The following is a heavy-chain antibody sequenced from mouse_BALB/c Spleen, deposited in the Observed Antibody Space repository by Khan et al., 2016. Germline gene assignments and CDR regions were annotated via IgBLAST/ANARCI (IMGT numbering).Heavy chain of an antibody. Sequence: QVQLTQSGPGLVAPSQSLSITCTVSGFSLTSYGVSWIRQPPGKGLEWLGVILGDGSTNYHSALISRLNISKGNSKSQVFLKLNSLPTDDAATDDCAKGSIGGGGGFAYWGKGTLVTVSA. J-gene: IGHJ3*01. V-gene: IGHV2-3*01. D-gene: IGHD2-14*01. CDR3: AKGSIGGGGGFAY. CDR2: ILGDGST. CDR1: GFSLTSYG.